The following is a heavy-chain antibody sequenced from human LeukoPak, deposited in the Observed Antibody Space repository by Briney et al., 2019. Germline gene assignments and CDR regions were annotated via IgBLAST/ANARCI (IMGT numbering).Heavy chain of an antibody. V-gene: IGHV4-59*01. CDR1: GGCINSYY. Sequence: SETMFLRCTVSGGCINSYYWTWIRQPPGKGLEWIANVYNSGSTNYNPSLKSRVTISVDMFKNQFSLKLTSVTAADTAVYYCARLRSGMDVWGQGTTVTVSS. CDR2: VYNSGST. CDR3: ARLRSGMDV. J-gene: IGHJ6*02.